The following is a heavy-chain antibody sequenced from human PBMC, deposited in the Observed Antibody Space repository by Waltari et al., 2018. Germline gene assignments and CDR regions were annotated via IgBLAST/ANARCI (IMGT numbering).Heavy chain of an antibody. D-gene: IGHD2-15*01. CDR1: GDRVSSSRSA. CDR2: TYFRSKWSD. J-gene: IGHJ4*02. Sequence: QVQLQQSGPGLVKPSQTLSLTCAIAGDRVSSSRSAWNWIRQSPSRGFEWLGRTYFRSKWSDDYAVSVRGRLTINPDTSKNQFSLQLNSVTPEDTAVYYCARGVVANTYYFDYWGQGTLVTVSS. V-gene: IGHV6-1*01. CDR3: ARGVVANTYYFDY.